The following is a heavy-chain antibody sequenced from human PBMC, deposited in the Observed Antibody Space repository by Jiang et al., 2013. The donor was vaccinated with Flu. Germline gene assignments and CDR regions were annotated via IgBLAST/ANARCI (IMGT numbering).Heavy chain of an antibody. J-gene: IGHJ5*02. CDR2: IYHSGST. V-gene: IGHV4-38-2*02. Sequence: GPGLVKPSETLSLTCTVSGYSISSGYNWGWIRQPPGKGLEWIGSIYHSGSTHYNPSLKSRVTISLDTPKNQFSLKLISVTAADTAVYYCARCGSGWFGRFDPWGQGTLVTVSS. D-gene: IGHD6-19*01. CDR3: ARCGSGWFGRFDP. CDR1: GYSISSGYN.